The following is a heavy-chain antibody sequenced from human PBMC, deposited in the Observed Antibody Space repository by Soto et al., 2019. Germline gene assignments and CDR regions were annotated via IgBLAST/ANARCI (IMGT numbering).Heavy chain of an antibody. CDR1: GYTFTSYD. V-gene: IGHV1-8*01. D-gene: IGHD3-3*01. CDR3: ARGSLLRTIFGVVIQTGYFDY. Sequence: GASVKVSCKASGYTFTSYDINWVRQATGQGLEWMGWMNPNSGNTGYAQKFQGRVTMTRNTSISTAYMELSSLRSEDTAVYYCARGSLLRTIFGVVIQTGYFDYWGQGTLVTVSS. J-gene: IGHJ4*02. CDR2: MNPNSGNT.